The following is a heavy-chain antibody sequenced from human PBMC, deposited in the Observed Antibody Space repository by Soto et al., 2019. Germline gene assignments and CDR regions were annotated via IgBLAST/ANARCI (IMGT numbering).Heavy chain of an antibody. CDR1: GGSFSGYY. V-gene: IGHV4-34*01. Sequence: ASETLSLTCAVYGGSFSGYYWSWIRQPPGKGLEWIGEINHSGSTNYNPSLKSRVTISVDTSKNQFSLKLSSVTAADTAVYYCARGQRRGSSWSPYYYYGMDVWGQGTTVTVSS. CDR3: ARGQRRGSSWSPYYYYGMDV. CDR2: INHSGST. J-gene: IGHJ6*02. D-gene: IGHD6-13*01.